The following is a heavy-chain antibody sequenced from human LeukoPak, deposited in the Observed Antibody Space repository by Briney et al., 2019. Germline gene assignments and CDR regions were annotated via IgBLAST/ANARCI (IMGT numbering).Heavy chain of an antibody. CDR2: ISDTGTS. Sequence: SETLSLTCIVSGGSISGYYWSWIRQPPGRGLEWIGYISDTGTSIYNPSLKNRLSMLVDTSKNHFYLNLTSVTAADTAIYYCARTRTYLDDWGQGALVTVSS. CDR1: GGSISGYY. CDR3: ARTRTYLDD. V-gene: IGHV4-59*01. J-gene: IGHJ4*02. D-gene: IGHD1-7*01.